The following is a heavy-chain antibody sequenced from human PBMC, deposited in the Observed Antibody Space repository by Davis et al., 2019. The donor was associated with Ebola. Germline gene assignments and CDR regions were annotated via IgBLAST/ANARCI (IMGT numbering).Heavy chain of an antibody. CDR3: ARDRYCSSTSCYLYYYYGMDV. D-gene: IGHD2-2*01. V-gene: IGHV3-9*01. J-gene: IGHJ6*02. CDR1: GFSFRDFY. Sequence: GGSLRLSCAASGFSFRDFYMNWIRQSPGKGLEWVSGISWNSGSIGYADSVKGRFTISRDNAKNSLYLQMNSLRAEDTALYYCARDRYCSSTSCYLYYYYGMDVWGQGTTVTVSS. CDR2: ISWNSGSI.